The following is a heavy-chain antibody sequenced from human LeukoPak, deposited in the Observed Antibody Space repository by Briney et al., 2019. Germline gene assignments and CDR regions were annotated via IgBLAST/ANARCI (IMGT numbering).Heavy chain of an antibody. V-gene: IGHV4-59*01. CDR3: ARVGANGYCSGGSCYHFDY. CDR1: GGSISSYY. CDR2: IYYSGST. D-gene: IGHD2-15*01. J-gene: IGHJ4*02. Sequence: SETLSLTCSVSGGSISSYYWSWTRQPPGKGLEWIGYIYYSGSTNYKPSLKSRVTISVDTSKNQFSLKLTSVTAADTAVYYCARVGANGYCSGGSCYHFDYWGQGTLVTVSS.